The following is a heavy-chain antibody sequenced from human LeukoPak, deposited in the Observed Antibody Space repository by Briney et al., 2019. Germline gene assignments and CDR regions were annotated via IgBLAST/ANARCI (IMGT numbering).Heavy chain of an antibody. J-gene: IGHJ4*02. CDR1: GYSFTSQW. V-gene: IGHV5-51*01. D-gene: IGHD6-6*01. CDR2: IYPGDSDA. Sequence: GESLKISCKGSGYSFTSQWIGWVRQMPGKGLEWMGIIYPGDSDARYSASFQGQVTISVDKSISTAYLQWSSLKASDTAMYYCARRPGHSSSLHFDYWGQGTLVTVSS. CDR3: ARRPGHSSSLHFDY.